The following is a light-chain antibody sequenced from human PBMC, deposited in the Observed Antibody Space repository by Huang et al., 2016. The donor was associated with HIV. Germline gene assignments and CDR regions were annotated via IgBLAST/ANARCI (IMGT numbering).Light chain of an antibody. V-gene: IGKV4-1*01. Sequence: DIVMTQSPDSLAVSLGARATINYKSSQSLLPPSNSTNYLAWYQQKLGQPPKLLMYWASTRQSGVPDRFSGSGSGTDFTLSISGLQAEDVATYYCQQYYSTPLTFGGGTKVEIK. CDR3: QQYYSTPLT. J-gene: IGKJ4*01. CDR1: QSLLPPSNSTNY. CDR2: WAS.